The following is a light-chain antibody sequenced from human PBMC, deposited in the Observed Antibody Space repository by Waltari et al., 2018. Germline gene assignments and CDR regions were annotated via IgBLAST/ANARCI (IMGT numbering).Light chain of an antibody. CDR3: QQRSNSWT. V-gene: IGKV3-11*01. CDR2: DAS. Sequence: EIVLTQSPATLSLSPRETATLSCRASPSVSHHLAWYQQKPGQAPRLLIYDASKRATGIPARFSGSGSGTDFTLTISSLEPEDFAIYYCQQRSNSWTFGQGTKVEIK. CDR1: PSVSHH. J-gene: IGKJ1*01.